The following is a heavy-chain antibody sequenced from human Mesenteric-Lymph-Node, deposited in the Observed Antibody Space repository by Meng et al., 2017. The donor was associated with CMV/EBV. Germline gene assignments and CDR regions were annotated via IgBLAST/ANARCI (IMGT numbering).Heavy chain of an antibody. Sequence: GESLKISCAASGFTVSSNYMSWVRQAPGKGLEWVSSISSSSSYIYYADSVKGRFTISRDNAKNSLYLQMNSLRAEDTAVYYCARGPHPRTCWGQGTLVTVSS. J-gene: IGHJ4*02. V-gene: IGHV3-21*01. CDR2: ISSSSSYI. CDR1: GFTVSSNY. D-gene: IGHD3/OR15-3a*01. CDR3: ARGPHPRTC.